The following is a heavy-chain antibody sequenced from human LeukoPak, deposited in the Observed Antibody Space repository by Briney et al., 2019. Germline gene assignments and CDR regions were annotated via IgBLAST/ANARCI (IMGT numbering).Heavy chain of an antibody. CDR2: INPNSGGT. CDR3: AIDCVQSPVPAATDHDTFDI. J-gene: IGHJ3*02. Sequence: SVKVSCKGSGYTFTGYYMHWVRQAPGQGLKWMGRINPNSGGTNYAQKFQGRVTMTRDRSISTAYMEPRRLRFKDPGVYYRAIDCVQSPVPAATDHDTFDIWGQGTMVTVSS. V-gene: IGHV1-2*05. D-gene: IGHD2-2*01. CDR1: GYTFTGYY.